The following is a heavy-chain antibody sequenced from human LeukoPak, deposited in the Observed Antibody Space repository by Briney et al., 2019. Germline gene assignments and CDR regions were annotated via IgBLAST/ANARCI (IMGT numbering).Heavy chain of an antibody. Sequence: SVKVSCKASGYTFTGYYMHWVRQAPGQGLEWMGWINPNSGGTNYAQKFQGRVTMTRDTSISTAYMELSRLRSDDTAVYYCAGDIVVVPAATFYDYWGQGTLVTVSS. J-gene: IGHJ4*02. V-gene: IGHV1-2*02. D-gene: IGHD2-2*01. CDR2: INPNSGGT. CDR1: GYTFTGYY. CDR3: AGDIVVVPAATFYDY.